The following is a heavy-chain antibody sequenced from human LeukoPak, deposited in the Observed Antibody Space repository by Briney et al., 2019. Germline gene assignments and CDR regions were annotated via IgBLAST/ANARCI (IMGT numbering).Heavy chain of an antibody. CDR2: ISGSGGST. V-gene: IGHV3-23*01. Sequence: GGSLRLSCAASGFTFSSYAMSWVRKAPGKGLEWVSAISGSGGSTYYADSVKGRFTISRDNSKNTLYLQMNSLRAEDTAVYYCAKARRYSGSYLDYWGQGTLVTVSS. D-gene: IGHD1-26*01. CDR3: AKARRYSGSYLDY. J-gene: IGHJ4*02. CDR1: GFTFSSYA.